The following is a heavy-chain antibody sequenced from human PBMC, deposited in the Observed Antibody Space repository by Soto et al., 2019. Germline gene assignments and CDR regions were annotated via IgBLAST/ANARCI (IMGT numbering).Heavy chain of an antibody. V-gene: IGHV3-23*01. CDR1: GFSFGSYS. CDR2: ISGGST. D-gene: IGHD3-22*01. Sequence: LKISFAASGFSFGSYSLIWVRQAPGKGLEWVSTISGGSTYYADSVKGRFTISRDNSKNSLYLQINSLRAEDTAVYYCAKTRYDSSGFRDYFDDWGQGTLVTVSS. CDR3: AKTRYDSSGFRDYFDD. J-gene: IGHJ4*02.